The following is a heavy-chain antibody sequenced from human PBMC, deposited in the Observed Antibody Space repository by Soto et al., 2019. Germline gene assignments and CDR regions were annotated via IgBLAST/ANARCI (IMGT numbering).Heavy chain of an antibody. CDR1: GGSISSSSYY. Sequence: SQTLSLTCTVSGGSISSSSYYWGWIRQPPGKGLEWIGSIYYSGSTYYNPSLKSRVTISVDTSKNQFSLKLSSVTAADTAVYYCASDIVVVPAAMWGSRTKNTKFDYWGQGTLVTVSS. CDR2: IYYSGST. D-gene: IGHD2-2*01. V-gene: IGHV4-39*01. J-gene: IGHJ4*02. CDR3: ASDIVVVPAAMWGSRTKNTKFDY.